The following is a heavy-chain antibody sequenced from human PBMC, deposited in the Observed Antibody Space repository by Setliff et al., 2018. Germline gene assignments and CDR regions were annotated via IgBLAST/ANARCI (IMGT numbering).Heavy chain of an antibody. J-gene: IGHJ5*02. CDR1: GYTFTSYD. V-gene: IGHV1-18*01. CDR3: ARVRYYYDSSGWFDP. CDR2: ISAYNGNT. Sequence: ASVKVSCKASGYTFTSYDINWVRQATGQGLEWMGWISAYNGNTNYAQKLQGRVTMTTDTSTSTAYMELRSLRSDDTAVYYCARVRYYYDSSGWFDPWGQGTLVTAPQ. D-gene: IGHD3-22*01.